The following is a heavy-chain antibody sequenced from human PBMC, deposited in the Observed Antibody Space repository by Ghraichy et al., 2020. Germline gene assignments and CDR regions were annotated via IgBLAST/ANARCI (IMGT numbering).Heavy chain of an antibody. CDR1: GYTFTGYY. CDR3: ARDRSSGWGSGGFDY. J-gene: IGHJ4*02. V-gene: IGHV1-2*04. CDR2: INPNSGGT. Sequence: ASVKVSCKASGYTFTGYYMHWVRQAPGQGLEWMGWINPNSGGTNYAQKFQGWVTMTRDTSISTAYMELSRLRSDDTAVYYCARDRSSGWGSGGFDYWGQGTLVTVSS. D-gene: IGHD6-19*01.